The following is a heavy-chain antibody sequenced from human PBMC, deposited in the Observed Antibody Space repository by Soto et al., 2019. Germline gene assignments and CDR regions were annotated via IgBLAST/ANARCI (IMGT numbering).Heavy chain of an antibody. D-gene: IGHD3-22*01. J-gene: IGHJ4*02. CDR2: IIPILGTA. CDR3: ARRQPDYYDSSGYDLYFDY. CDR1: GGTFSSYA. V-gene: IGHV1-69*13. Sequence: GASVKVSCKASGGTFSSYAISWVRQAPGQGLEWMGGIIPILGTANYAQKFQGRVTITADESTSTAYMELSSLRSEDTAVYYCARRQPDYYDSSGYDLYFDYWGQGTLVTVSS.